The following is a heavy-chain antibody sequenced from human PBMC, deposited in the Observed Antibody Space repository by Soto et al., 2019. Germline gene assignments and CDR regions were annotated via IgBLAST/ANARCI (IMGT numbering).Heavy chain of an antibody. CDR1: GFTFSSYG. CDR3: ARDLGVTTTLDY. J-gene: IGHJ4*02. V-gene: IGHV3-33*01. Sequence: QVQLVESGGGVVQPGRSLRLSCAASGFTFSSYGMHWVRQAPGKGLEWVAVIWYDESNKYYADSVKGRFTISRDNSKNTLYLQMNSLRAEDTAVYYCARDLGVTTTLDYWGQGTLVTVSS. CDR2: IWYDESNK. D-gene: IGHD4-4*01.